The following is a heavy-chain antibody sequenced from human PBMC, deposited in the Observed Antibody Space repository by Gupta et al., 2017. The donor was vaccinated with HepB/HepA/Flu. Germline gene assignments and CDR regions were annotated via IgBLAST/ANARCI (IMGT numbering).Heavy chain of an antibody. CDR3: ARGPDELTGAYYYYMDV. CDR2: IKQDGSEK. V-gene: IGHV3-7*01. Sequence: EVQLVESGGGLVQPGGSLRLSCAASGFTFSSYWMSWVRQAPGKGLEWVANIKQDGSEKYYVDSVKGRFTISRDNAKNSLYLQMNSLRAEDTAVYYCARGPDELTGAYYYYMDVWGKGTTVTVSS. CDR1: GFTFSSYW. J-gene: IGHJ6*03. D-gene: IGHD7-27*01.